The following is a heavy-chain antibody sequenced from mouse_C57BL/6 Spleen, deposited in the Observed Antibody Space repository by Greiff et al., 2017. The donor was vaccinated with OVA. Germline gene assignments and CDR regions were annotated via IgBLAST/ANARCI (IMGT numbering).Heavy chain of an antibody. CDR1: GYTFTSYW. J-gene: IGHJ3*01. CDR2: IYPGSGST. V-gene: IGHV1-55*01. D-gene: IGHD4-1*01. Sequence: VQLQQPGAELVKPGASVKMSCKASGYTFTSYWITWVKQRPGQGLEWIGDIYPGSGSTNYNEKFKSKATLTVDPSSSTAYMQLSSLTSEDSAVYYCARRWDEEFAYWGQGTLVTVSA. CDR3: ARRWDEEFAY.